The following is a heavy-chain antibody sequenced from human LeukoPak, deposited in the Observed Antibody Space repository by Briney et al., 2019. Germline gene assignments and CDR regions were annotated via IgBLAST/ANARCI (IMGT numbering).Heavy chain of an antibody. CDR1: GFTFSSYE. D-gene: IGHD1-1*01. V-gene: IGHV3-48*03. CDR2: ISSSGSTI. Sequence: QPGGSLRLSCAASGFTFSSYEMNWVRQAPGKELEWVSYISSSGSTIYYADSVKGRFTISRDNAKNSLYLQMNSLRAEDTAVYYCARERTTGTDNDAFDIWGQGTMVTVSS. CDR3: ARERTTGTDNDAFDI. J-gene: IGHJ3*02.